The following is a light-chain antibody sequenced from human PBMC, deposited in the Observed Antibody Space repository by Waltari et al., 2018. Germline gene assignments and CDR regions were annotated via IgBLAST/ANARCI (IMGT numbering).Light chain of an antibody. CDR2: DAS. J-gene: IGKJ4*01. CDR1: ENINIF. V-gene: IGKV3D-11*02. Sequence: EIVLTQSPATLSLSPGERANISCRASENINIFLAWYQQKPGQAPRLLISDASNRAAGVPARFSGSGSLTDFTLTISSLEPEDFGVYYCQQRTNWQSLSFGGGTRVEIK. CDR3: QQRTNWQSLS.